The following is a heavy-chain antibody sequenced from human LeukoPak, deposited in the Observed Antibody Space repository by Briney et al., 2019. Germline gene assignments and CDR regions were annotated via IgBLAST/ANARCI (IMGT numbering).Heavy chain of an antibody. J-gene: IGHJ5*02. D-gene: IGHD2-15*01. V-gene: IGHV1-18*01. CDR2: ISPYNGNT. Sequence: VASVKVSCKASGYTFTSYGITWVRQAPGHGLEWMGWISPYNGNTNYAQNLQGRVTMTTDTSTSTAYMELRSLQSDDTAVYYCARSGTAYCNGGSCYGSKFDPWGQGTLVTASS. CDR1: GYTFTSYG. CDR3: ARSGTAYCNGGSCYGSKFDP.